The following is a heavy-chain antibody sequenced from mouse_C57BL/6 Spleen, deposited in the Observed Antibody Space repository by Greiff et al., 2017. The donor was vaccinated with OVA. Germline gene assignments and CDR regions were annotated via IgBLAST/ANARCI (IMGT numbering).Heavy chain of an antibody. CDR2: ISSGSSTI. CDR1: GFTFSDYG. J-gene: IGHJ3*01. Sequence: EVKLMESGGGLVKPGGSLKLSCAASGFTFSDYGMHWVRQAPEKGLEWVAYISSGSSTIYYADTVKGRFTISRDNAKNTLFLQMTSLRSEDTAMYYCARRLYYGSSYGGFAYWGQGTLVTVSA. D-gene: IGHD1-1*01. V-gene: IGHV5-17*01. CDR3: ARRLYYGSSYGGFAY.